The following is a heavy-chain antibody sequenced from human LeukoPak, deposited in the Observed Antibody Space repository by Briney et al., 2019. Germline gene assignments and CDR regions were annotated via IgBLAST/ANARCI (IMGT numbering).Heavy chain of an antibody. V-gene: IGHV3-9*01. CDR2: ISWNSGGI. J-gene: IGHJ4*02. CDR3: AKDVYSSSWYYFHY. D-gene: IGHD6-13*01. CDR1: GFTFDDYA. Sequence: GGSLRLSCAASGFTFDDYAMHWVRQAPGKGLEWVSGISWNSGGIGYADSVKGRFTISRDNAKNSLYLQMNSLRAEDTALYYCAKDVYSSSWYYFHYWGQGTLVTVSS.